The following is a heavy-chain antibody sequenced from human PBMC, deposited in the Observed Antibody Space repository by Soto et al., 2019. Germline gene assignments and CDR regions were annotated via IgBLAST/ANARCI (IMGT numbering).Heavy chain of an antibody. CDR1: GYTFTSYG. V-gene: IGHV1-18*01. Sequence: ASVKVSCKASGYTFTSYGISWVRQAPGQGLEWMGLISAYNGNTNYAQKLQGRVTMTTDTSTSTAYMELRSLRSDDTAVYYCARDPGYSSGWYWFDPWGQGTLVTVSS. D-gene: IGHD6-19*01. CDR3: ARDPGYSSGWYWFDP. CDR2: ISAYNGNT. J-gene: IGHJ5*02.